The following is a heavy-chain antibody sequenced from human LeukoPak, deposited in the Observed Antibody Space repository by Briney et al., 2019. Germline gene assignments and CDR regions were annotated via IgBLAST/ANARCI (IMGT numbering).Heavy chain of an antibody. Sequence: ASVKVSCKASGHTFTSYGISWVRQAPGQGLEWMGWISAYNGNTNYAQKLQGRVTMTTDTSTSTAYMELRSLRSDDTVVYYCARAPVDIVATDLFDYWGQGTLVTVSS. D-gene: IGHD5-12*01. V-gene: IGHV1-18*01. J-gene: IGHJ4*02. CDR1: GHTFTSYG. CDR2: ISAYNGNT. CDR3: ARAPVDIVATDLFDY.